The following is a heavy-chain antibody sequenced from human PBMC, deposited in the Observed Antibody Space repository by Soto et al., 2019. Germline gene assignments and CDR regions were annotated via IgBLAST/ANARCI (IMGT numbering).Heavy chain of an antibody. Sequence: HPGGSLRLSCAASDFDLSSYGIHWVRQAPGKGLEWVAASSYDGRETFYADSAKGRFTVSKEMSKNTAFLQMNALRHEDTAVYFCAREAGGPSLNFDNWGQGTPVTVSS. V-gene: IGHV3-30*03. D-gene: IGHD3-10*01. CDR2: SSYDGRET. CDR3: AREAGGPSLNFDN. J-gene: IGHJ4*02. CDR1: DFDLSSYG.